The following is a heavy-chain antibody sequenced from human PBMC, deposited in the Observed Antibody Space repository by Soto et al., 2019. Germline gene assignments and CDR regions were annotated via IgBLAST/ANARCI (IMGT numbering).Heavy chain of an antibody. CDR3: ARKGSGWTFDY. CDR2: IWYDGSYK. J-gene: IGHJ4*02. D-gene: IGHD6-19*01. V-gene: IGHV3-33*01. Sequence: QVQLVESGGGMVQPGRSLRLSCAASGFTLSNYAMHWVRQAPGKGLEWVAVIWYDGSYKYYADSVKGRFTISRDSSKNTLYLQVNSLRADDTAMYYCARKGSGWTFDYWGQGTLVTVSS. CDR1: GFTLSNYA.